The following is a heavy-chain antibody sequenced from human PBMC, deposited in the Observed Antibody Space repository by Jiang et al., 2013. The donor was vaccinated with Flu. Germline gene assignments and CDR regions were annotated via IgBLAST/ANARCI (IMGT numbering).Heavy chain of an antibody. Sequence: VQPGRSLGLSCAASGFTFSSYGMHWVRQAPGKGLEWVAVISYDGSNKDYADSVKGRFTISRDNSKNTLYLQMNSLRDEDTAVYYCSRPPGVGATVWRDAFDIWGQGTMVTVSS. CDR3: SRPPGVGATVWRDAFDI. V-gene: IGHV3-30-3*01. J-gene: IGHJ3*02. D-gene: IGHD1-26*01. CDR2: ISYDGSNK. CDR1: GFTFSSYG.